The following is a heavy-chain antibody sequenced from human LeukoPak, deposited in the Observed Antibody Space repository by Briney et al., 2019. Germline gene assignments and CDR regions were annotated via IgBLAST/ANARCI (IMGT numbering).Heavy chain of an antibody. CDR3: ARSMTTAHYFDY. D-gene: IGHD4-17*01. V-gene: IGHV4-59*08. CDR1: GGSISSYY. CDR2: IYYSGST. J-gene: IGHJ4*02. Sequence: SETLSLTCTVSGGSISSYYWSWIRQPPGKGLEWIGYIYYSGSTNYNPSLKSRVTISVDTSKNQFSLKLSSVTAADTAVYYCARSMTTAHYFDYWGQGTLVTVSS.